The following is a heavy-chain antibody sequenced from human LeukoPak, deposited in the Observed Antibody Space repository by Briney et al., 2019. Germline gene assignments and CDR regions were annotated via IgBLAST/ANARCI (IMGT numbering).Heavy chain of an antibody. V-gene: IGHV3-74*01. Sequence: GGSLRLSCAASGFTFSSYWMHWVRHAPGKGLVWVARINSDGSSKNYADSVRRRFTITRDNAKNTLWLQMNSLRAEDTAVYYCAKGGVTAGLDYWGKGTLVTVSS. CDR3: AKGGVTAGLDY. D-gene: IGHD2-2*01. CDR1: GFTFSSYW. CDR2: INSDGSSK. J-gene: IGHJ4*02.